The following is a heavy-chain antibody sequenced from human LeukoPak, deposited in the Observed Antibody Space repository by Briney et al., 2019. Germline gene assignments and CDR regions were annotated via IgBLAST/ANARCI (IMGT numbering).Heavy chain of an antibody. CDR1: GFTFSSYG. J-gene: IGHJ6*02. CDR2: IWYDGSNK. CDR3: ARDIRAVAGRDYYYGMDV. V-gene: IGHV3-33*01. Sequence: GGSLRLSCAASGFTFSSYGMHWVRQAPGKGLEWVAVIWYDGSNKYYADSVKGRFTISRDNSKNTLYLQMNSLRAEDTAVYYCARDIRAVAGRDYYYGMDVWGQGTTVTVSS. D-gene: IGHD6-19*01.